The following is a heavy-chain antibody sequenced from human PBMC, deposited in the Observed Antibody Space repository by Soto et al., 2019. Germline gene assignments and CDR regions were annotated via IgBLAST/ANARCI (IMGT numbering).Heavy chain of an antibody. Sequence: EVQLLESGGGLVQPGGSLRLSCVVSGFTFNNYAMNWVRQAPGKGLEWVSGISASGGSTYYADSVKGRFTISRDSSKHTLYLQMNSLRADDPAIYYCVIHFYYSSGSYYGVDYWRQGTLVTVSS. V-gene: IGHV3-23*01. CDR2: ISASGGST. CDR3: VIHFYYSSGSYYGVDY. D-gene: IGHD3-10*01. CDR1: GFTFNNYA. J-gene: IGHJ4*02.